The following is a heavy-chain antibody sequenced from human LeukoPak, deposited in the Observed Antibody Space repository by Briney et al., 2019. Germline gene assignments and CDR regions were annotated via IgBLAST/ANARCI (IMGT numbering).Heavy chain of an antibody. D-gene: IGHD3-22*01. CDR3: AKRAVVREIQYSDY. V-gene: IGHV3-30*02. Sequence: PGGSLRLSCAASGFTFTSYGMHWVRQAPGKGLEWVAFIRYDGSQKFYADSVKGRFTISRDNSKNTLYLQMNSLRPEDTAIYYCAKRAVVREIQYSDYWGQGALLTVSS. CDR2: IRYDGSQK. CDR1: GFTFTSYG. J-gene: IGHJ4*02.